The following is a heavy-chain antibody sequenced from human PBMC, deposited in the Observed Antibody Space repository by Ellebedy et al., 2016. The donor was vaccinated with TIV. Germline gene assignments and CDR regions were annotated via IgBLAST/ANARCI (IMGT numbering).Heavy chain of an antibody. J-gene: IGHJ4*02. D-gene: IGHD3-3*01. Sequence: GGSLRLSCAASGFTFADYGMSWVRQAPGKGLEWVSGINWNGGSTGYADSVKGRFTISRDNAKNSLYLQMNSLRDEDTAVYYCARGENYDFWSGYYPNDYWGQGTLVTVSS. CDR1: GFTFADYG. CDR2: INWNGGST. CDR3: ARGENYDFWSGYYPNDY. V-gene: IGHV3-20*04.